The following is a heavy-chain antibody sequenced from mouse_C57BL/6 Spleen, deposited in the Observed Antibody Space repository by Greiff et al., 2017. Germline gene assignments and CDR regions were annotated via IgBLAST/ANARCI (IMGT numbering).Heavy chain of an antibody. CDR3: TSLRITRGDCYFHA. CDR1: GFTFTSYA. J-gene: IGHJ1*03. CDR2: ISSGGDYI. Sequence: DVQLLESGAGLVQPGGSLQLSCAASGFTFTSYAMSWVRQNPEKRLEWVAYISSGGDYIYYADTVKGRFTISRDNARNTLYLQMSSLTSEDTAMYYCTSLRITRGDCYFHAWGTGTTVTASS. V-gene: IGHV5-9-1*02. D-gene: IGHD2-4*01.